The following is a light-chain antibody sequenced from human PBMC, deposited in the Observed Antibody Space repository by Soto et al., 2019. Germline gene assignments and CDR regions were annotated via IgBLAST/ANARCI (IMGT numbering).Light chain of an antibody. CDR1: QSISSW. CDR3: QQYNSYSRT. CDR2: DAS. V-gene: IGKV1-5*01. Sequence: DIQMTQSPSSLSASVEDRVIITCRASQSISSWLAWYQQKPGKAPKLLIYDASSLESGVPSRFSGSGSGTEFTLTISSLQPDDFATYYCQQYNSYSRTLGQGTKVDIK. J-gene: IGKJ1*01.